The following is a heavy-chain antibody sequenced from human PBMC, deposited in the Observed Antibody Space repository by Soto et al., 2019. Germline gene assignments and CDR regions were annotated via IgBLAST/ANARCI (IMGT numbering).Heavy chain of an antibody. J-gene: IGHJ3*02. CDR2: IYPDDSDT. CDR1: GCDLTFYW. D-gene: IGHD3-16*01. Sequence: ESLKISCEASGCDLTFYWIGWVRQLPGKGLEWMGIIYPDDSDTRYSPSFQGQVTISADKSITTAFLQWSSLEASDTGMYYCARHQGEQSAFDIWGQGTMVTVSS. CDR3: ARHQGEQSAFDI. V-gene: IGHV5-51*01.